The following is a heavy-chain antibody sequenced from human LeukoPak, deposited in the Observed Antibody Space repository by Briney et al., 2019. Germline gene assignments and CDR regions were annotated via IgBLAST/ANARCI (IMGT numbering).Heavy chain of an antibody. CDR1: GFTFSSYG. Sequence: GGSLRLSCAASGFTFSSYGMHWVRQAPGKGLEWVTFIRYDGINKYYADSVKGRFTISRDNSKNTLYLQMNSLRAEDTAVYFCARYADAFDVWGQGTMVTVSS. D-gene: IGHD5-18*01. CDR2: IRYDGINK. V-gene: IGHV3-30*02. J-gene: IGHJ3*01. CDR3: ARYADAFDV.